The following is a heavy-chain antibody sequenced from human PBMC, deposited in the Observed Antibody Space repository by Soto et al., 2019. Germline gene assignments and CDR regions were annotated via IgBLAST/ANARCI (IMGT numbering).Heavy chain of an antibody. J-gene: IGHJ4*02. CDR2: IYYSGST. CDR1: GGSISSYY. Sequence: PSETLSLTCTVSGGSISSYYWSWIRQPPGKGLEWIGYIYYSGSTNYNPSLKSRVTISVDTSKNQFSLKLSSVTAADTAVYYCARDRGIAGNDYWGQGTLVTVSS. D-gene: IGHD6-13*01. CDR3: ARDRGIAGNDY. V-gene: IGHV4-59*01.